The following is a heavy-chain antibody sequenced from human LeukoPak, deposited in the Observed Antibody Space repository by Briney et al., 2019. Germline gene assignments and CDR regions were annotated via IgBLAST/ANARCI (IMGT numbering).Heavy chain of an antibody. J-gene: IGHJ4*02. CDR2: IYTSGST. V-gene: IGHV4-4*07. Sequence: SETLSLTCTVPGGSISSYYWSWIRQPAGKGLEWIGRIYTSGSTNYNPSLKSRVTMSVDTSKNQFSLKLSSVTAADTAVYYCARELVPAAAFDYWGQGTLVTVSS. CDR3: ARELVPAAAFDY. D-gene: IGHD2-2*01. CDR1: GGSISSYY.